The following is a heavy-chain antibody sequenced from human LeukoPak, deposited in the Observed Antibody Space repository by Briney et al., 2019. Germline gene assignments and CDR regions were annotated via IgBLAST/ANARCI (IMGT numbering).Heavy chain of an antibody. V-gene: IGHV4-39*07. CDR2: IYYSGST. J-gene: IGHJ3*02. Sequence: SETLSLTCTVSGGSISSRSYYWVWIRQPPGKGLEWIGSIYYSGSTYYNPSLKSRVTISVDTSKNQFSLKLSSVTAADTAVYYCARDSIDLGAFDIWGQGTMVTVSS. CDR3: ARDSIDLGAFDI. D-gene: IGHD3-16*01. CDR1: GGSISSRSYY.